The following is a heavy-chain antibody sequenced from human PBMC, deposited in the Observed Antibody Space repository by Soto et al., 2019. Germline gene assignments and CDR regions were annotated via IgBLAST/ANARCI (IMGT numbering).Heavy chain of an antibody. CDR3: ARAPMVRDGMDV. Sequence: GGSLRLSCEASGFTVSSNYMSWVRQAPGKGLEWVSINYSSGTTYYADSVMGRFTVSRDNSKNTLYLQMNSLRADDTAVYYCARAPMVRDGMDVWGQGTTVTVSS. J-gene: IGHJ6*02. V-gene: IGHV3-53*01. CDR1: GFTVSSNY. CDR2: NYSSGTT. D-gene: IGHD3-10*01.